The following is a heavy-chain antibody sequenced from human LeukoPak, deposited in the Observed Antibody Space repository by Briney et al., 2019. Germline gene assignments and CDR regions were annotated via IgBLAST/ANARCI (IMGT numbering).Heavy chain of an antibody. J-gene: IGHJ4*02. CDR1: GGSFSGYY. CDR3: ARHPLCISGDCYTYFDY. V-gene: IGHV4-34*01. CDR2: INHSGST. D-gene: IGHD2-21*02. Sequence: SETLSLTCAVYGGSFSGYYWSWIRQPPGKGLEWIGEINHSGSTNYNPSLKSRVTISVDTSKNQFSLKLSSVTAADTAVYYCARHPLCISGDCYTYFDYWGQGTLVTVSS.